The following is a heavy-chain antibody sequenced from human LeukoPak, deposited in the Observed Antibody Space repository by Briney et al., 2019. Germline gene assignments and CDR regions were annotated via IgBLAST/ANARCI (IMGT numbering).Heavy chain of an antibody. D-gene: IGHD1-26*01. V-gene: IGHV3-7*01. CDR3: AKWELYSGFYYIDY. CDR1: GFTFSSYW. Sequence: GGSLRLSCAASGFTFSSYWMTWVRQGPGKGLEWVANIKPDESLIYYVDSVKGRFTISRDNAKNSLYLQMNSLRAEDTAVYYCAKWELYSGFYYIDYWGQGTLATVSS. CDR2: IKPDESLI. J-gene: IGHJ4*02.